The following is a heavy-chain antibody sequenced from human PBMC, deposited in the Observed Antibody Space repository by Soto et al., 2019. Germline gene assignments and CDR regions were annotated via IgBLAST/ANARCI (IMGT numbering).Heavy chain of an antibody. CDR3: AKVSRKGSAIDFDY. J-gene: IGHJ4*02. CDR1: GYTFSNYD. CDR2: VNPNNGDT. D-gene: IGHD3-10*01. Sequence: QVQLVQSGAELKKPGASVKVSCKASGYTFSNYDMNWVRQATGQGPEWIGWVNPNNGDTGYAQKFQGRVTLNTDISTPTAYMELTSLRSVDTAIYYCAKVSRKGSAIDFDYWGQGTLITVSS. V-gene: IGHV1-8*01.